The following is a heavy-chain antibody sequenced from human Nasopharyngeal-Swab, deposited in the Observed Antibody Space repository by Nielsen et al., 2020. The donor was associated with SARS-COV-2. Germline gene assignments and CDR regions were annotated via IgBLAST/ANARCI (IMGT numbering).Heavy chain of an antibody. CDR2: ISYDGSNK. V-gene: IGHV3-30*18. CDR1: GFTFSSYG. CDR3: AKSIVVVPAAIGAGVPGV. J-gene: IGHJ6*04. D-gene: IGHD2-2*01. Sequence: GESLKISCAASGFTFSSYGMHWVRQAPGKGLEWVAVISYDGSNKYYADSVKGRFTISRDNSKNTLYLQMNSLRAEDTAVYYCAKSIVVVPAAIGAGVPGVWGKGTTVTVSS.